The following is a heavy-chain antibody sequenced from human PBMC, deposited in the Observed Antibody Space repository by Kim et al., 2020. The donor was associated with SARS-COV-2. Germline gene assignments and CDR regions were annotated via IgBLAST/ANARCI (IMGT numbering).Heavy chain of an antibody. Sequence: IDCADSVKGRFITSRDNARNSLYLQMNSLRPEDTALYYCTRDVLAGGADVWGQGTAVIVSS. J-gene: IGHJ6*02. CDR3: TRDVLAGGADV. CDR2: I. V-gene: IGHV3-9*01. D-gene: IGHD2-21*01.